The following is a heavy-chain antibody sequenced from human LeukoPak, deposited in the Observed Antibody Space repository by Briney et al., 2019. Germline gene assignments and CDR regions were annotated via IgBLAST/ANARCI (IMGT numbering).Heavy chain of an antibody. CDR3: AMSAYSGGGCFFDY. J-gene: IGHJ4*02. CDR2: IYHSDSHT. CDR1: GYSFTSYW. Sequence: GESLKIPCKGPGYSFTSYWIGWVRQMPGKGLEWMGIIYHSDSHTSNSPSFHGQITISADKPISTAYLQWSSLKASDTGMYYCAMSAYSGGGCFFDYWAQGTLVTVFS. D-gene: IGHD2-21*02. V-gene: IGHV5-51*04.